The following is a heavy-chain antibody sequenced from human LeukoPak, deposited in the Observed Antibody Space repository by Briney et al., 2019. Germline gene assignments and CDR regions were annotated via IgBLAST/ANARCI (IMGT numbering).Heavy chain of an antibody. CDR3: ARRTESLHYGESPNNWFDP. D-gene: IGHD4-17*01. Sequence: GKSLQISCEGSGYSFTCYWIGRVRQIPGKVLEWMGIIYPGDSDSRYCLSCQGQVTISADKSISTPYLQWSSLKASDTAMYYCARRTESLHYGESPNNWFDPWGQGTLVTVSS. CDR1: GYSFTCYW. J-gene: IGHJ5*02. V-gene: IGHV5-51*01. CDR2: IYPGDSDS.